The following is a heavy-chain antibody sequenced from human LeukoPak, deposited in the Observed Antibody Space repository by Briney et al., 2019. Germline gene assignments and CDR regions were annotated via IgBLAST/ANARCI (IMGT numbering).Heavy chain of an antibody. V-gene: IGHV4-34*01. Sequence: XXWIRQXXXKGLEWIGEINHSGSTNYNPSLKSRVTISVDTSKNQFSLKLSSVTAADTAVYYCARARGGYSSGWFDPWGQGTLVTVSS. CDR2: INHSGST. CDR3: ARARGGYSSGWFDP. D-gene: IGHD5-18*01. J-gene: IGHJ5*02.